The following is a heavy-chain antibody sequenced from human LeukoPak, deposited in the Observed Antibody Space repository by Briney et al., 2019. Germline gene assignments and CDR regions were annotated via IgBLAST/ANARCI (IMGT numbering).Heavy chain of an antibody. V-gene: IGHV3-7*01. J-gene: IGHJ4*02. CDR2: IKQDGSEK. D-gene: IGHD6-19*01. Sequence: GGSLRLSCAASGFTFSSYWMSWVRQAPGKGLEWVANIKQDGSEKCYVDSVKGRFTISRDNAKNSLYLQMNSLRAEDTAVYYCARVLGGWYEGGNFDYWGQGTLVTVSS. CDR1: GFTFSSYW. CDR3: ARVLGGWYEGGNFDY.